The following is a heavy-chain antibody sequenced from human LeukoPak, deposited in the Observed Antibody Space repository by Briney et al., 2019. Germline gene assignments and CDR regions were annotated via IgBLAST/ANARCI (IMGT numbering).Heavy chain of an antibody. J-gene: IGHJ4*02. D-gene: IGHD3-16*01. CDR2: ISSSSSTI. V-gene: IGHV3-48*02. Sequence: GSLRLSCXASGFTXSSYSMNWVRQAPGKGLEWVPYISSSSSTIYYADSVKGRFTISRDNAKNSLYLQMNSLRDEDTAVYYCAGDHGGVGYYFDYWGQGTLVTVSS. CDR1: GFTXSSYS. CDR3: AGDHGGVGYYFDY.